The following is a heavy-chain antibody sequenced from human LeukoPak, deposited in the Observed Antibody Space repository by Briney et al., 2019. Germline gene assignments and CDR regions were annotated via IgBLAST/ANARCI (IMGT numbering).Heavy chain of an antibody. J-gene: IGHJ5*02. Sequence: MASETLSLTCTVSGGSISSYYWSWIRQLPGKGLEWIGYIYYSGSTNYNPSLKSRVTISVDTSKNQFSLKLSSVTAADTAVYYCARGHYEFGELANWFDPWGQGTLVTVSS. V-gene: IGHV4-59*01. CDR3: ARGHYEFGELANWFDP. CDR1: GGSISSYY. CDR2: IYYSGST. D-gene: IGHD3-10*01.